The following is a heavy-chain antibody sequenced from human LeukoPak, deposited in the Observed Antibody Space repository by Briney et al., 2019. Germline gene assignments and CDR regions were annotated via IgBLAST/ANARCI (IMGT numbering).Heavy chain of an antibody. V-gene: IGHV1-69*05. Sequence: ASVKVSCKASGGTFSSYASSWVRQAPGQGLERMGRIIPIFGTANYAQKFQGRVTITTDESTSTAYMELSSLRSEDTAVYYCARGPPDYDSSGYDYWGQGTLVTVSS. J-gene: IGHJ4*02. CDR1: GGTFSSYA. CDR3: ARGPPDYDSSGYDY. CDR2: IIPIFGTA. D-gene: IGHD3-22*01.